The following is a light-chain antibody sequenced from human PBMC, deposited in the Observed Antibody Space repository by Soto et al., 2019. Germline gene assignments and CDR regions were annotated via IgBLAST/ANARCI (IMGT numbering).Light chain of an antibody. CDR1: SSDVGYYNY. Sequence: QSALTQPPSASGSPGQSVTISCTGSSSDVGYYNYVSWYQQHPGKAPKLMIYEVNKRPSGVPDRFSGSKSGNTASLTVSGLQAEDEADYYCCSYAGGNIYYVFGTGTKVTVL. CDR2: EVN. CDR3: CSYAGGNIYYV. J-gene: IGLJ1*01. V-gene: IGLV2-8*01.